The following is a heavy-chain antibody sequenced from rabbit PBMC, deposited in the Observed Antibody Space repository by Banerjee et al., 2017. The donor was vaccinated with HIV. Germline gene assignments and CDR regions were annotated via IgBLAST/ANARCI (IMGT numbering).Heavy chain of an antibody. V-gene: IGHV1S45*01. Sequence: QQQLEESGGGLVKPGGTLTLTCTASGFDLSSSYYMCWVRQAPGKGLEWIASIDAGSSSSTAYASWAKGRFTITKTSSTTVTLQMTSLTAADTATYFCARRNGPFNLWGPGTLVTVS. CDR2: IDAGSSSST. D-gene: IGHD3-1*01. CDR1: GFDLSSSYY. CDR3: ARRNGPFNL. J-gene: IGHJ4*01.